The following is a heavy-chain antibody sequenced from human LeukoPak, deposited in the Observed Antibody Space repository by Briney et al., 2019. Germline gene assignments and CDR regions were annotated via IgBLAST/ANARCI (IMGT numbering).Heavy chain of an antibody. J-gene: IGHJ3*02. Sequence: SGPALVKPTQTLTLTRTFSGFSLSTSGMCVSWIRQPPGKALEWLARIDWDEDKYYSTSLKTRLTISTDTSKNQVILTMTNMDPVDTATYYCARTSGNSDSFDIWGQGTMVTVSS. D-gene: IGHD2/OR15-2a*01. CDR2: IDWDEDK. CDR3: ARTSGNSDSFDI. CDR1: GFSLSTSGMC. V-gene: IGHV2-70*11.